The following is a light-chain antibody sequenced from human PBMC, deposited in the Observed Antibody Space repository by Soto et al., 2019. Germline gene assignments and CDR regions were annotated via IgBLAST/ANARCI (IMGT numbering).Light chain of an antibody. CDR1: SSDVGSYNL. J-gene: IGLJ1*01. CDR3: SSYAGSSTFV. Sequence: QSVLTQPASVSGSPGQSITISCTGTSSDVGSYNLVSWYQQHPGKAPKLMIYEGSKRPSGVSNRFSGSKSGNTASLTISGLLAEDEADYYCSSYAGSSTFVFRTRTKVTVL. CDR2: EGS. V-gene: IGLV2-23*01.